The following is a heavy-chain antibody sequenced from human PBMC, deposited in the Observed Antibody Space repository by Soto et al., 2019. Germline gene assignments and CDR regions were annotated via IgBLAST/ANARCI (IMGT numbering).Heavy chain of an antibody. Sequence: GESLKISCKGSGYKFAIYWIGWVRQMPGRGLEWMGIIYPGDSDTRYSPSSQGQVTISVDKSINTAYLQWSSLKASDTAMYYCVRVIVAATTDPNYFDYWGQGTLVTVSS. D-gene: IGHD1-26*01. J-gene: IGHJ4*02. CDR3: VRVIVAATTDPNYFDY. CDR1: GYKFAIYW. V-gene: IGHV5-51*01. CDR2: IYPGDSDT.